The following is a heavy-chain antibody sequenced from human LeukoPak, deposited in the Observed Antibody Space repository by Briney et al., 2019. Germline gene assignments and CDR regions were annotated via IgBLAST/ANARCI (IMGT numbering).Heavy chain of an antibody. D-gene: IGHD3-9*01. J-gene: IGHJ6*02. V-gene: IGHV3-21*01. Sequence: GGSLRLSCAASGFTFSSYSMNWVRQAPGKGLEWVSSISSSSSYIYYADSVKGRFTISRDNAKNSLYLQMNSLRAEDMAVYYCARAILTGYKYGMDVWGQGTTVTVSS. CDR3: ARAILTGYKYGMDV. CDR1: GFTFSSYS. CDR2: ISSSSSYI.